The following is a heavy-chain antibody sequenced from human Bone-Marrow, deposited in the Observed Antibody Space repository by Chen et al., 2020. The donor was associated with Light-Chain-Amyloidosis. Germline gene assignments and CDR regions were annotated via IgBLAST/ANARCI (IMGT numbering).Heavy chain of an antibody. Sequence: QVQLQQWGAGLLKPSETLSLTCAVYGGSFSGYYWSWIRQPPGKGLEWIGEINHSGSTNYNPSLKNRVTILAENPNNNLSPQRSCVTAAAAAVFYCGGGGVVVRIDYWGQQALLTASS. D-gene: IGHD2-15*01. V-gene: IGHV4-34*01. J-gene: IGHJ4*02. CDR3: GGGGVVVRIDY. CDR1: GGSFSGYY. CDR2: INHSGST.